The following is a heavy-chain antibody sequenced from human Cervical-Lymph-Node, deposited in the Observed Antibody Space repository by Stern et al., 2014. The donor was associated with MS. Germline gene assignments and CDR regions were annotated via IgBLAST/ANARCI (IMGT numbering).Heavy chain of an antibody. J-gene: IGHJ6*02. CDR2: IIPIFGTA. V-gene: IGHV1-69*01. D-gene: IGHD1-26*01. CDR1: GGTFSSYA. CDR3: ARGELKEGLVRGMDV. Sequence: VQLVQSGAEVKKPGSSVKVSCKASGGTFSSYAISWARQAPGQGLEWMGGIIPIFGTAHNPQKYQCRVTITATEPTVTAYMELSSLRAEDTAVYYCARGELKEGLVRGMDVWGQGTTVTVSS.